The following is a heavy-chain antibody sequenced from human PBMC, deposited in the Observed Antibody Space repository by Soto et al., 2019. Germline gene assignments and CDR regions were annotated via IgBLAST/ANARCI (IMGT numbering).Heavy chain of an antibody. CDR3: AEEVLPRGRAYAFDI. CDR1: GFTINNYE. Sequence: GGSLTHSCAASGFTINNYEMNWARPHQGKGLEWVSYISSSGSSIHYADSVKGRFTISRDNAKNSLYRQMNSLRAEDTAVYYCAEEVLPRGRAYAFDIWGQGTMVPVAS. J-gene: IGHJ3*02. V-gene: IGHV3-48*03. D-gene: IGHD1-26*01. CDR2: ISSSGSSI.